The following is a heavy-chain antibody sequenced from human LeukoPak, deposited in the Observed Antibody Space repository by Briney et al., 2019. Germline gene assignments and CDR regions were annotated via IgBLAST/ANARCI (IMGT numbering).Heavy chain of an antibody. J-gene: IGHJ4*02. D-gene: IGHD6-19*01. CDR3: AKQAVTAEYFVY. V-gene: IGHV3-23*01. CDR2: ISGRGDYT. CDR1: GFTFSSYA. Sequence: GGSLRLSCSASGFTFSSYAMSWVRPAPGKGLGLVSAISGRGDYTYSADSVKGRFTISRDNSKNTPYLQMNSLRAEETAVYYCAKQAVTAEYFVYWGQGTLVTVSS.